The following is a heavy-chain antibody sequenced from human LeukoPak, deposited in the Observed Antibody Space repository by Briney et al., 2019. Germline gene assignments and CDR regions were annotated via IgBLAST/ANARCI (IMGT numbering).Heavy chain of an antibody. CDR3: AKDSGFRSSWQLGY. CDR1: ALTFIVYA. J-gene: IGHJ4*02. CDR2: ITGSVGST. V-gene: IGHV3-23*01. D-gene: IGHD6-13*01. Sequence: PGPSLRPSCEPSALTFIVYATTSVRQAPGEGLEWVSDITGSVGSTYYTDSVRGRFTISRDNSKNTFSLQMNSLRAEDTAVYYCAKDSGFRSSWQLGYWGQGTLVTVSS.